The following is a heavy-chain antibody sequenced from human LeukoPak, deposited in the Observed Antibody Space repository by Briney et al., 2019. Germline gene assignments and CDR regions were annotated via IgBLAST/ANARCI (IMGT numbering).Heavy chain of an antibody. D-gene: IGHD4-17*01. CDR3: ARVRRDYADYSIDY. J-gene: IGHJ4*02. CDR2: ISRSSSAT. Sequence: GGSLRLSCAVSGFTFSSYSMHWVRQAPGKGLEWVSYISRSSSATYDADSVKGRFTISRDNAKNSLYLQMNSLRDEDTAVYYCARVRRDYADYSIDYWGQGTQVTVSS. V-gene: IGHV3-48*02. CDR1: GFTFSSYS.